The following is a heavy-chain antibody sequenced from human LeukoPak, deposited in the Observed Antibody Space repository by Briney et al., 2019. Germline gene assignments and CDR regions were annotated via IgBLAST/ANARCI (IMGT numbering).Heavy chain of an antibody. CDR1: GFTFSSYW. Sequence: GGSLRLSCVASGFTFSSYWMHWVRQGPGKGLVWVSRINGDGSYTDYAESVKGRFTFSRDNAKNTLYLQMNSLRAEDTAVYYCARGWFGESTPNWFDPWGQGTLVTVSS. J-gene: IGHJ5*02. V-gene: IGHV3-74*01. CDR2: INGDGSYT. D-gene: IGHD3-10*01. CDR3: ARGWFGESTPNWFDP.